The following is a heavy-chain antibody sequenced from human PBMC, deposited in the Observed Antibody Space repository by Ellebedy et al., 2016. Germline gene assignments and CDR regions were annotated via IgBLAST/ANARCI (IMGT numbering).Heavy chain of an antibody. CDR2: INHSGST. CDR3: ARVHDYGDCGRFDP. D-gene: IGHD4-17*01. Sequence: SETLSLTCTVSGGSISISNYYWGWIRQSPGRGLEWIGEINHSGSTNYNPSLKSRVTISVDTSKNQLSLNLNSVTAADTAVYYCARVHDYGDCGRFDPWGQGTLVTVSS. V-gene: IGHV4-39*07. J-gene: IGHJ5*02. CDR1: GGSISISNYY.